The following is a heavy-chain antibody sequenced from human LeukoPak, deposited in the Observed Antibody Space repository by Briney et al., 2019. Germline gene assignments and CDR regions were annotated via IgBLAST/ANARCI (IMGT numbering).Heavy chain of an antibody. V-gene: IGHV3-23*01. CDR1: GFMFSNYA. D-gene: IGHD3-10*01. Sequence: GGSLRLSCAASGFMFSNYAMNWVRQAPGKGLEWVSVISGSGDTTHYADSVKGRLTISRDNAKKTLYLQMNSLRAEDTAVYYCAKASDSRAPPRGAYYCDYGGQGTLVTVSS. CDR2: ISGSGDTT. J-gene: IGHJ4*02. CDR3: AKASDSRAPPRGAYYCDY.